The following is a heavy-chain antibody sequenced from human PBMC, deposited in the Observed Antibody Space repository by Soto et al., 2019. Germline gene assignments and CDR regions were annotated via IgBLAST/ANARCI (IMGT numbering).Heavy chain of an antibody. CDR2: ISNTAITD. Sequence: GGSLRLSCVASGFSFSDYSMTWMRQAPGGGLDFVAFISNTAITDYYADSVKGRFTISRDNARNSVYLQMDSLRAEDAAVYYCANLLTRSSVFAFDIWGQGTMVTVSS. V-gene: IGHV3-11*01. D-gene: IGHD3-22*01. CDR1: GFSFSDYS. CDR3: ANLLTRSSVFAFDI. J-gene: IGHJ3*02.